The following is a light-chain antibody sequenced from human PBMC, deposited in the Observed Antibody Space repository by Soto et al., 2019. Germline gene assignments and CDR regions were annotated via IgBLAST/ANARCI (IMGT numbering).Light chain of an antibody. CDR3: QPYSSFYS. CDR2: DAS. J-gene: IGKJ2*03. Sequence: DIQMTQSPSTLSASGGDRVTITCRARQSISSWLAWYQQKPGKAPKLLIYDASSLESGVPSRFSGSGSGTEFTLTISSLQPGDFATYYCQPYSSFYSFCQGTKLEIK. CDR1: QSISSW. V-gene: IGKV1-5*01.